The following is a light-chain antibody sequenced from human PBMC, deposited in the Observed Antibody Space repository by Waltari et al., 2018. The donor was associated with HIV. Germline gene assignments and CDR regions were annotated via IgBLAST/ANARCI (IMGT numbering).Light chain of an antibody. CDR3: QQYSAFPGT. V-gene: IGKV1-5*03. J-gene: IGKJ1*01. Sequence: DIPMTQSLSTLSASMEDRVSITCRASQSISNWLAWYQQKPGQAPKLLIYRASTLESGVPSRFSGSGSGTEFTLTINNLQPDEFATYYCQQYSAFPGTFGQGAKVEIK. CDR2: RAS. CDR1: QSISNW.